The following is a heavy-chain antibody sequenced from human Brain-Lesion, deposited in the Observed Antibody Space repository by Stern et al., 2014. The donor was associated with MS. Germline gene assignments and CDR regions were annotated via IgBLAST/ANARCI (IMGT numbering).Heavy chain of an antibody. CDR2: IYHSGSS. CDR3: ARGDHRNSYDSSGYYYFVFDV. J-gene: IGHJ3*01. V-gene: IGHV4-30-2*01. Sequence: QLQLQESGSGLVKPSQTLSLTCAVSDDSLNSVVYSWSWIRQPPGKGLEWIGSIYHSGSSYFGPSLKSRVTVSVDRSKNQFSLKLSSVTAADAAVYYCARGDHRNSYDSSGYYYFVFDVWGQGTMVAVSS. CDR1: DDSLNSVVYS. D-gene: IGHD3-22*01.